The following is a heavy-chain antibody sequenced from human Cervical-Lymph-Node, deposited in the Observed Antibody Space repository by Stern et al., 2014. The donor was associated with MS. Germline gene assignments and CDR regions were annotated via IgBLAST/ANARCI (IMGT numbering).Heavy chain of an antibody. CDR2: IYPGDSYA. CDR1: GYDFSDYW. Sequence: EVQLVESGAEVKKPGESLKISCKGSGYDFSDYWIAWVRQVPGKGLECVGIIYPGDSYAIYSPSFQGHVTISVDYSLSTAYLQWGRLKASDTAIYYCATSPVAGEPDYLQHWGQGTLVSVSS. J-gene: IGHJ1*01. V-gene: IGHV5-51*01. D-gene: IGHD6-19*01. CDR3: ATSPVAGEPDYLQH.